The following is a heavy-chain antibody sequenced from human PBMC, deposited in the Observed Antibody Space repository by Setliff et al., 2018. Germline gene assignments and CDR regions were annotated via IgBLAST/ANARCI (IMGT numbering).Heavy chain of an antibody. CDR1: GFGFTTCG. CDR2: INPNDGYT. CDR3: ASPHRGGSYYDVFDI. J-gene: IGHJ3*02. V-gene: IGHV1-18*01. Sequence: ASVKVSCKTSGFGFTTCGFSWGRQAPGKGLEWMGTINPNDGYTIYAPAFQGRVTITRDTSASTAYMELSSLRAEDTAVYYCASPHRGGSYYDVFDIWGQGTMVTVSS. D-gene: IGHD1-26*01.